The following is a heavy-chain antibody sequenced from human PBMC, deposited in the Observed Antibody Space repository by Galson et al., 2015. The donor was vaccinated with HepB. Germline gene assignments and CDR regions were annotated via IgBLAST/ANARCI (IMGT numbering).Heavy chain of an antibody. D-gene: IGHD3/OR15-3a*01. CDR2: ISHDGNKK. V-gene: IGHV3-30*04. CDR1: GFTFIRHA. J-gene: IGHJ6*02. Sequence: SLRLSCAASGFTFIRHAMHWVRQAPGKGLEWVALISHDGNKKYYADSVRGRFTISRENSKNTLYLEMNGLRAEDKAVYYCARDLIFGLFIKNYYGMDVWGQGTTVTVSS. CDR3: ARDLIFGLFIKNYYGMDV.